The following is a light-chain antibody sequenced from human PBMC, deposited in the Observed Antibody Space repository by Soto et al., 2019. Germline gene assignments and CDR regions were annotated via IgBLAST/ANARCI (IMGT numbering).Light chain of an antibody. CDR3: LQDHDDSWT. CDR2: DAS. CDR1: QSISSW. V-gene: IGKV1-5*01. J-gene: IGKJ1*01. Sequence: DIQMTQSPSTLSASVGDRVTITCRASQSISSWLAWYQQKLGRAPRLLIYDASSLESGVPSRFRGSRSGTEFTLTVSSLQPADFATYYCLQDHDDSWTFGQGTKGDIK.